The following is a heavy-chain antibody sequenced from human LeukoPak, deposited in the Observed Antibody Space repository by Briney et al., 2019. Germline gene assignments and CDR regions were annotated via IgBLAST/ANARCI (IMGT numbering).Heavy chain of an antibody. J-gene: IGHJ4*02. D-gene: IGHD6-19*01. CDR2: ISGSGGST. CDR1: GFTFSSYA. V-gene: IGHV3-23*01. CDR3: AKGGGWSPAVLFDY. Sequence: GSLRLSCAASGFTFSSYAMSWVRQAPGKGLEWVSGISGSGGSTYYADSVKGRFTISRDNSKNTLYLQMNSLRAEDTAVYYCAKGGGWSPAVLFDYWGQGTLVTVSS.